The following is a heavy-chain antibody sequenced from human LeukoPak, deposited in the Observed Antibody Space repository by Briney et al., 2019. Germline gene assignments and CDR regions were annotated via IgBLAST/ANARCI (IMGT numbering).Heavy chain of an antibody. V-gene: IGHV4-59*06. Sequence: SETLSLTCTVSGGSISSYYWSWIRQHPGKGLEWIGYIYYSGSTYYNPSLKSRVTISVDTSKNQFSLKLSSVTAADTAVYYCARDTVVVPAAILRYYYYGMDVWGQGTTVTVSS. D-gene: IGHD2-2*02. CDR3: ARDTVVVPAAILRYYYYGMDV. CDR2: IYYSGST. J-gene: IGHJ6*02. CDR1: GGSISSYY.